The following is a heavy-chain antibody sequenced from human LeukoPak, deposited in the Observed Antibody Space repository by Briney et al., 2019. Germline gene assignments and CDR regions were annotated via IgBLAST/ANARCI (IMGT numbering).Heavy chain of an antibody. CDR2: ISGSGGST. Sequence: GGSLRLSCAASGFTFSSYVMSWVRQAPGKGLEWVSAISGSGGSTYYADSVKGRFTISRDNSKNTLYLQMNSLRAEDTAVYYCAKSSVVATIMYYFDYWGQGTLVTVSS. J-gene: IGHJ4*02. D-gene: IGHD5-12*01. CDR1: GFTFSSYV. CDR3: AKSSVVATIMYYFDY. V-gene: IGHV3-23*01.